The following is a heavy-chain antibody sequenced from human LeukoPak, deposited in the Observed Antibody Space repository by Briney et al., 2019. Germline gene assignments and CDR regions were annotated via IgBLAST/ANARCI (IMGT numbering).Heavy chain of an antibody. CDR2: IKQDGSEK. V-gene: IGHV3-7*03. CDR3: AKYRSSGWYFDFDY. D-gene: IGHD6-19*01. J-gene: IGHJ4*02. CDR1: GFTFSSYF. Sequence: GGSLRLSCAASGFTFSSYFISWVRQAPGKGLEWVAHIKQDGSEKYYMDSVKGRFTISRDNAKNSLYLQMNSLRAEDTAVYYCAKYRSSGWYFDFDYWGQGTLVTVSS.